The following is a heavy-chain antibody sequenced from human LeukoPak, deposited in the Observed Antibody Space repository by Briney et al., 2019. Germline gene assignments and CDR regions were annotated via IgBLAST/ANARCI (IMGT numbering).Heavy chain of an antibody. V-gene: IGHV4-61*02. D-gene: IGHD6-6*01. CDR1: GGSISSGSYY. CDR3: ARDIIYPSQKYSSSSSLAYNRFDP. CDR2: IYTSGST. Sequence: SETLSLTCTVSGGSISSGSYYWSWIRQPAGKGLEWIERIYTSGSTNYNPSLKSRVTISVDTSKNQFSLKLSSVTAADTAVYYCARDIIYPSQKYSSSSSLAYNRFDPWGQGTLVTVSS. J-gene: IGHJ5*02.